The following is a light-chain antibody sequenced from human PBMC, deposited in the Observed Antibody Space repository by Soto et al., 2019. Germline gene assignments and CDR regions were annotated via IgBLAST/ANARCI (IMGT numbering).Light chain of an antibody. CDR1: QDITNY. CDR2: DSS. J-gene: IGKJ5*01. CDR3: QQFDSPPLT. Sequence: DIQMTQSPSSLSASVGDRVTIICQASQDITNYLNWYQQKPGKAPKLLIHDSSNLETGVPSRFSGSGSGIYFSFTISSLQPEDIATYFCQQFDSPPLTFGQGTRLEIK. V-gene: IGKV1-33*01.